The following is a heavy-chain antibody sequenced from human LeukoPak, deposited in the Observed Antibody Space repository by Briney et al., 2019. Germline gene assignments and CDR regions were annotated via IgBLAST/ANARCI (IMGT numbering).Heavy chain of an antibody. CDR1: GGSISSSSYY. D-gene: IGHD4-17*01. CDR3: ARAVTTMGYYYYYMDV. V-gene: IGHV4-39*01. CDR2: IFYIGST. Sequence: PSETLSLTCTVSGGSISSSSYYWRWIRQPPGKGLEWIGNIFYIGSTYYNPSLKSRVSISVDTSKNQFSLKLSSVTAADTAVYYCARAVTTMGYYYYYMDVWGKGTTVTVSS. J-gene: IGHJ6*03.